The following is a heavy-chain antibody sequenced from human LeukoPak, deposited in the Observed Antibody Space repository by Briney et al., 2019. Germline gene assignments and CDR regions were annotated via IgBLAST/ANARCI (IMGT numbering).Heavy chain of an antibody. J-gene: IGHJ6*02. CDR1: GLPFSTYA. CDR2: ISGSGGTT. Sequence: GVSLRLSCAASGLPFSTYAMSWVRQAPGKGLEWVSAISGSGGTTNYADSVKGRFTISRDNSKNTLYLQMDSLRAEDTAVYYCAKVGSSMSFYYYYGLDVWGQGTTVTVSS. V-gene: IGHV3-23*01. D-gene: IGHD6-13*01. CDR3: AKVGSSMSFYYYYGLDV.